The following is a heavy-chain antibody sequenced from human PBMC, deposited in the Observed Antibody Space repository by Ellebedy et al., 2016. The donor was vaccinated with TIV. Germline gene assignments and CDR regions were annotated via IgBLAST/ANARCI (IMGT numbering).Heavy chain of an antibody. Sequence: ASVKVSCKASGYTFTSYGISWVRQAPGQGLEWMGWISAYNGNTNYAQKLQGRVTMTTDTSTSTAYMELRSLRSEDTAVYYCATVPGVVVAATGMDVWGQGTTVTVSS. CDR3: ATVPGVVVAATGMDV. V-gene: IGHV1-18*01. D-gene: IGHD2-15*01. CDR1: GYTFTSYG. J-gene: IGHJ6*02. CDR2: ISAYNGNT.